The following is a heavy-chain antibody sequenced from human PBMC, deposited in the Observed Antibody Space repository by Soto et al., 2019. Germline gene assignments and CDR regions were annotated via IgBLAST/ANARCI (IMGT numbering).Heavy chain of an antibody. D-gene: IGHD3-22*01. Sequence: QVQLQESGPGLVKPSQTLSLTCTVSGGSISSGGYYWSWIRQHPGKGLEWIGYIYYSGSTYYIPSFKSRVTISVDTSKNQFSLKLNSVTAADTAVYYCAKYNNSGSHAFDIWGQGTMVTVSS. CDR3: AKYNNSGSHAFDI. CDR1: GGSISSGGYY. J-gene: IGHJ3*02. V-gene: IGHV4-31*03. CDR2: IYYSGST.